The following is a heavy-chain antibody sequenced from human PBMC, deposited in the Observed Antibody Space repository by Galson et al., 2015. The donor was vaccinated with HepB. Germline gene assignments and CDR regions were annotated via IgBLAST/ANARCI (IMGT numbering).Heavy chain of an antibody. J-gene: IGHJ2*01. CDR3: ARGGWLGNWYFDL. D-gene: IGHD6-19*01. CDR2: TYYRSQWSN. Sequence: CAISGDSVSSNSVAWNRIRQSPSRGLEWLGKTYYRSQWSNDYAVSVKSRITINPDTSKNQFSLQLNSVTPEDTAVYYCARGGWLGNWYFDLWGRGTLVTVSS. CDR1: GDSVSSNSVA. V-gene: IGHV6-1*01.